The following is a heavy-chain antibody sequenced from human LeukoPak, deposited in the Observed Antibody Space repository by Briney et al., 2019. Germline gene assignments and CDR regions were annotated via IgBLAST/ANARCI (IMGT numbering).Heavy chain of an antibody. CDR1: GGSFSGYY. CDR2: INHSGST. D-gene: IGHD6-13*01. V-gene: IGHV4-34*01. CDR3: ASEAAAGIPRWFDA. J-gene: IGHJ5*02. Sequence: SETLSLTCAVYGGSFSGYYWSWIRQPPGKGLEWIGEINHSGSTNYNPSLKSRVTISVDTSKNQFSLKLSSVTAADTAVYYCASEAAAGIPRWFDAWGQGTLVTVSS.